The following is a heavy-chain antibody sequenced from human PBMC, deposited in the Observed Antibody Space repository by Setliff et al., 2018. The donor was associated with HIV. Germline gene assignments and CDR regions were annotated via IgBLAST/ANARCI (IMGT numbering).Heavy chain of an antibody. CDR1: GYTLSDLS. J-gene: IGHJ4*02. CDR2: FDAEDDDV. D-gene: IGHD3-22*01. Sequence: ASVKVSCKVPGYTLSDLSIHWVRQTGKKGLEWMGGFDAEDDDVIYAQKFQGRLTVSEDTTTNSAYMELTSLEYDDTAVYFCATVSYYFDRSAYLGVFDNWGQGTL. CDR3: ATVSYYFDRSAYLGVFDN. V-gene: IGHV1-24*01.